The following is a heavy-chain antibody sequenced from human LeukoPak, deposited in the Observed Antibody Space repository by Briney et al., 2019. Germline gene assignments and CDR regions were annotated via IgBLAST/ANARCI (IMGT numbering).Heavy chain of an antibody. CDR2: ISSSSSYI. Sequence: GGSLRLSCAASGFTFSSYSMNWVRQAPGKGLEWVSSISSSSSYIYYADSVKGRFTISRDNAKNSLYLQMNSLRAEDTAVYYYARDPWEISGSYYNSEPENNWFDPWGQGTLVTVSS. D-gene: IGHD3-10*01. J-gene: IGHJ5*02. V-gene: IGHV3-21*01. CDR3: ARDPWEISGSYYNSEPENNWFDP. CDR1: GFTFSSYS.